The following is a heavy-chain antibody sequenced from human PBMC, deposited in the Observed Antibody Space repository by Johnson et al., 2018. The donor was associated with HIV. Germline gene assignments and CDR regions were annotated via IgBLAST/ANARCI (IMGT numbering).Heavy chain of an antibody. J-gene: IGHJ3*02. V-gene: IGHV3-33*01. D-gene: IGHD5-18*01. CDR2: IWYDGSNK. Sequence: VQLVESGGGVVQPGRSLRLSCAASGFTFSDYGMHWVRQAPGKGLEWVAVIWYDGSNKNYVDSVQGVFTISRDNSRNMLYLQMNCLRPEDTAVYYCARDGRDLVTRGAFDIWGQGTMVTVSS. CDR1: GFTFSDYG. CDR3: ARDGRDLVTRGAFDI.